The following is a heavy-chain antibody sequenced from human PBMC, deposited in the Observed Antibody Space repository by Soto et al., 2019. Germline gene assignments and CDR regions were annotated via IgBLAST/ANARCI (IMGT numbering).Heavy chain of an antibody. V-gene: IGHV3-30-3*01. Sequence: QVQLVESGGGVVQPGRSLRLSCAASGFTFSSYAMHWVRQAPGKGLEWVAVISYDGSNKYYADSVKGRFTISRDNSKNTLYLQMNSLRAEDTAVYYCARSHYPDSSSSDSFDYWGQGTLVTVSS. J-gene: IGHJ4*02. D-gene: IGHD6-6*01. CDR3: ARSHYPDSSSSDSFDY. CDR2: ISYDGSNK. CDR1: GFTFSSYA.